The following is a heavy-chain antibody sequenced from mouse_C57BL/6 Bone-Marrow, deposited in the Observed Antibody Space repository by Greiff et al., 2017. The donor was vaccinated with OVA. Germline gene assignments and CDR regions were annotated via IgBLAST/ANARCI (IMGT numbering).Heavy chain of an antibody. CDR1: GYTFTSYG. CDR2: IYPRSGNT. J-gene: IGHJ2*01. V-gene: IGHV1-81*01. Sequence: VKLQESGAELARPGASVKLSCKASGYTFTSYGISWVKQRTGQGLEWIGEIYPRSGNTYYNEKFKGKATLTADKSSSTAYMELRSLTSEDSAVYFCARRGGDYWGQGTNLTVSS. CDR3: ARRGGDY.